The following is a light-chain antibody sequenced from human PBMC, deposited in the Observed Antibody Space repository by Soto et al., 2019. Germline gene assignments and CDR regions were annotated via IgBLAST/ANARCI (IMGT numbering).Light chain of an antibody. J-gene: IGKJ4*01. V-gene: IGKV3-15*01. CDR3: QQRSNWPLT. CDR1: RSIDTY. CDR2: GAS. Sequence: DIVMTQSPAFLSASLGERVTLSCRASRSIDTYLAWFQHKLGQPPRLLIFGASTRAAGVPPRFSGGGSGTEFTLTIASLRSEDFAVYYCQQRSNWPLTFGGGTRVEIK.